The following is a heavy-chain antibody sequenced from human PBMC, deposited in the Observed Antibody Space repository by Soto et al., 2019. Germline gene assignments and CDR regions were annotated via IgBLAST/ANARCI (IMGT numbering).Heavy chain of an antibody. CDR1: GGSFSGYY. J-gene: IGHJ6*02. CDR2: INHSGST. V-gene: IGHV4-34*01. Sequence: QVQLQQWGAGLLKPSETLSLTCAVYGGSFSGYYWSWIRQPPGKGLEWIGEINHSGSTNYNPSLKGRVTISVDTSKNQFSLKLSSLTAADTAVYYCARGGGYCSSTSCYPYYDMDVWGQGTTVTVSS. D-gene: IGHD2-2*01. CDR3: ARGGGYCSSTSCYPYYDMDV.